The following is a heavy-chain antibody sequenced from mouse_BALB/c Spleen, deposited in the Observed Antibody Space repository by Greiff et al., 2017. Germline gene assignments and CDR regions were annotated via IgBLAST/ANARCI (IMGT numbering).Heavy chain of an antibody. D-gene: IGHD2-14*01. CDR1: GYSFTGYF. CDR3: GRNYRYEGYAMDY. J-gene: IGHJ4*01. CDR2: INPYNGDT. V-gene: IGHV1-37*01. Sequence: VQLQQSGPELVKPGASVKLSCKASGYSFTGYFMNWVKQSHGKSLEWIGRINPYNGDTFYNQKFKGKATLTVDKSSSTAHMELLSLTSEDSAVYYCGRNYRYEGYAMDYWGQGTSVTVSS.